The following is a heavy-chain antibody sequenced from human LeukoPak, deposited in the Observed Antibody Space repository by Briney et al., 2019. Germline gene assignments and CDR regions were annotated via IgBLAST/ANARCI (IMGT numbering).Heavy chain of an antibody. CDR1: GYTFTSYG. D-gene: IGHD5-12*01. V-gene: IGHV1-18*01. CDR2: ISTYNGNT. J-gene: IGHJ4*02. CDR3: ARGRGSTSRY. Sequence: ASVKVSCQASGYTFTSYGITWVRQAPGQGLEWMGWISTYNGNTNYAQNLQGRVSMTTDTSTSTAYMELRSLRSDDTAVYYCARGRGSTSRYWGQGTLATVSS.